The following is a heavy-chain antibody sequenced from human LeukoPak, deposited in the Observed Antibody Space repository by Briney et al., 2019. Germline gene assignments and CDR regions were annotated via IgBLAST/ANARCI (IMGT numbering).Heavy chain of an antibody. CDR2: INSDGSST. V-gene: IGHV3-74*01. J-gene: IGHJ4*02. D-gene: IGHD1-26*01. CDR1: GFTFSSYW. Sequence: GGSLRLSCAASGFTFSSYWMHWVRQAPGKGLVWVSRINSDGSSTSYADSVKGRFTISRDNAKNSLYLQMNSLRAEDTAVYYCARDCGSGSQSCPPSFDYWGQGTLVTVSS. CDR3: ARDCGSGSQSCPPSFDY.